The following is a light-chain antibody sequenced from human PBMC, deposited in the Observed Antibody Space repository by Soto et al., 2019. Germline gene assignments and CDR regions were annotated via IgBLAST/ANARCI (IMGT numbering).Light chain of an antibody. CDR3: QTWGTGIGV. V-gene: IGLV4-69*01. Sequence: QPMLTQSPSASASLGASVKLTCTLSSGHSSYAIAWHQQQPEKGPRYLMKLNTDGSHSKGDGIPDRFSGSTSGAECYLTISSLQSEDEADYYCQTWGTGIGVFGGGTKLTVL. CDR1: SGHSSYA. J-gene: IGLJ2*01. CDR2: LNTDGSH.